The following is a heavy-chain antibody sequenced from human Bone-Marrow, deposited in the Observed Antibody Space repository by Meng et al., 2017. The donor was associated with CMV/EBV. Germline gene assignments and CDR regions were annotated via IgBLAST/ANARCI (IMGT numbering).Heavy chain of an antibody. V-gene: IGHV3-23*01. Sequence: GGSLRLSCAASGFTFSSNAMSWVRQAPGKGLEWVSAISGSGGSTYYADSVKGRFTTSRDNSKNTLYLQMNSLRAEDTAVYYCARGEAVVGTWRYWGQGTLVTVSS. CDR3: ARGEAVVGTWRY. J-gene: IGHJ4*02. D-gene: IGHD5-18*01. CDR1: GFTFSSNA. CDR2: ISGSGGST.